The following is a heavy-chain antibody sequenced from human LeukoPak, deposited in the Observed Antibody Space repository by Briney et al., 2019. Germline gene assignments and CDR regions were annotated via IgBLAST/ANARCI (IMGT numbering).Heavy chain of an antibody. CDR3: ARGLRWPDY. CDR1: GFTFSNYW. J-gene: IGHJ4*02. V-gene: IGHV3-7*01. D-gene: IGHD5-24*01. Sequence: GGSLRLSCAASGFTFSNYWMNWVRQAPGKGLEWVANIKHDGSEKYYVDSVKGRFTISRDNAKNSLFLQMNSLRAEDTAVNYCARGLRWPDYWGQGTLVTVSS. CDR2: IKHDGSEK.